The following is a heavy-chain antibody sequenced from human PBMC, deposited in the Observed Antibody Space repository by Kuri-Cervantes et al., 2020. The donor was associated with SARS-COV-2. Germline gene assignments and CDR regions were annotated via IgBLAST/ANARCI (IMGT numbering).Heavy chain of an antibody. V-gene: IGHV3-48*01. J-gene: IGHJ4*02. CDR2: INSGSSTI. Sequence: GGSLRLSCAASGFTFSSYSMNWVRRAPGKGLEWASYINSGSSTIYYADSVKGRFTISRDNAKNSLYLQMNSLRAEDTAVYYCTLAVAAAVWGQGTLVTVSS. D-gene: IGHD6-19*01. CDR3: TLAVAAAV. CDR1: GFTFSSYS.